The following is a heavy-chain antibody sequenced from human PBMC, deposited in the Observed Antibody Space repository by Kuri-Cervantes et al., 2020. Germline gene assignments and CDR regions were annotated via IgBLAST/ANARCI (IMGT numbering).Heavy chain of an antibody. D-gene: IGHD3-10*01. CDR3: AKDVDYYGSGSYYNSWFEP. CDR1: GFTFSSYA. V-gene: IGHV3-23*01. Sequence: GESLKISCAASGFTFSSYAMSWVRQAPGKGLEWVSAISGSGGSTYYADSVKGRFTISRDNSKNTLYLQMNSLRAEDTAVYYCAKDVDYYGSGSYYNSWFEPWGQGTLVTVSS. CDR2: ISGSGGST. J-gene: IGHJ5*02.